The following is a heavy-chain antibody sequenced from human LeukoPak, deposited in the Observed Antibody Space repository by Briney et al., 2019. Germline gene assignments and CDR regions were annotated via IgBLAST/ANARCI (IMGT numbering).Heavy chain of an antibody. CDR1: GFTFTSHV. CDR3: ARTRTGGY. V-gene: IGHV3-21*01. D-gene: IGHD1-14*01. J-gene: IGHJ4*02. CDR2: IDGSGHTT. Sequence: PGGSLRLSCAASGFTFTSHVMSWVRQTPGKELEWVSAIDGSGHTTYYADSVRGRFTISRDNAKNSLYLQMNSLRAEDTAVYYCARTRTGGYWGQGTLVTVSS.